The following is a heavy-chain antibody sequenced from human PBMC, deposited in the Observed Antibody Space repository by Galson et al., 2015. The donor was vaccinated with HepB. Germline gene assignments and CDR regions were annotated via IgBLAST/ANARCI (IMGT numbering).Heavy chain of an antibody. CDR3: ARGGIVVVVAATVDWYFDL. J-gene: IGHJ2*01. V-gene: IGHV3-7*04. CDR2: IKQDGSEK. D-gene: IGHD2-15*01. Sequence: SLRLSCAASGFTFSSYWMSWVRQAPGKGLEWVANIKQDGSEKYYVDSVKGRFTISRDNAKNSLYLQMNSLRAEDTAVYYCARGGIVVVVAATVDWYFDLWGRGTLVTVSS. CDR1: GFTFSSYW.